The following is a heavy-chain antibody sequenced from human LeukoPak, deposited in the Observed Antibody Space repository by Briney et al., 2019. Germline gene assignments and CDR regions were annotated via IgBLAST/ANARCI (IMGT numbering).Heavy chain of an antibody. CDR2: ISGSGGST. CDR3: ARETYYYDSSGGGILDY. CDR1: GFTFSSYA. D-gene: IGHD3-22*01. J-gene: IGHJ4*02. V-gene: IGHV3-23*01. Sequence: GGSLRLSCAASGFTFSSYAMSWVRQAPGKGLEWVSAISGSGGSTYYADSVKGRFTISRDNSKNTLYLQMNSLRAEDTAVYYCARETYYYDSSGGGILDYWGQGTLVTVSS.